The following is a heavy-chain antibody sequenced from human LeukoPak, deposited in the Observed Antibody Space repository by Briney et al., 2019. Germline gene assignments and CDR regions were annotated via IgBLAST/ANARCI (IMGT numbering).Heavy chain of an antibody. CDR3: AREGEIAVAGTSVGGP. D-gene: IGHD6-19*01. Sequence: VASVKVSCKASGYTFTSYAMNWVRQAPGQGLEWMGWINTNTGNPTYAQGSTGRFVFSLDTSVSTAYLQISSLKAEDTAVYYCAREGEIAVAGTSVGGPWGQGTLVTVSS. CDR2: INTNTGNP. CDR1: GYTFTSYA. V-gene: IGHV7-4-1*02. J-gene: IGHJ5*02.